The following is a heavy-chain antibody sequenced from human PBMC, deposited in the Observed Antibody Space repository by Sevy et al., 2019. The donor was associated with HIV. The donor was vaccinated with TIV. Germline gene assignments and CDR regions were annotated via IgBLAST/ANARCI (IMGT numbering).Heavy chain of an antibody. Sequence: GGSLRLSCAASGFTFSSYAMHWVRQAPGKGLEWVAVISYDGSNKYYADSVKGRFTISRDNSKNTLYLQMNSLRAEDTAVYYCARAGSCGEWGQGTLVTVSS. CDR1: GFTFSSYA. CDR3: ARAGSCGE. V-gene: IGHV3-30-3*01. D-gene: IGHD6-13*01. CDR2: ISYDGSNK. J-gene: IGHJ4*02.